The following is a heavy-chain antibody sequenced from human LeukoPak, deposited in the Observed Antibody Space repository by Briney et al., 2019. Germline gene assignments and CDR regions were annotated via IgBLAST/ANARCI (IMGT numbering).Heavy chain of an antibody. CDR1: GFTFSSYW. V-gene: IGHV3-7*01. J-gene: IGHJ4*02. Sequence: PGGSLRLSRAASGFTFSSYWMSWVRQAPGKGLEWVANIKQDGSEKYYVDSVKGRFTISRDNAKNSLYLQMNSLRAEDTAVYYCARDEDTGLQPDLLFDYWGQGTLVTVSS. CDR2: IKQDGSEK. CDR3: ARDEDTGLQPDLLFDY. D-gene: IGHD5-18*01.